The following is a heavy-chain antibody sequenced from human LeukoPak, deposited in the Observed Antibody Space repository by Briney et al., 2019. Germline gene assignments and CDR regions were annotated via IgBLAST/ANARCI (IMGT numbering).Heavy chain of an antibody. Sequence: GESLKISCKGSGYSFTSYWIGWVRQMPGKGLEWMGIFYPGDSDTRYSPSFQGQVTISADRSISTAYLQWSSLKASDTAIYYCARYCSSTSCPVADYWGQGTLVTVSS. CDR2: FYPGDSDT. CDR3: ARYCSSTSCPVADY. CDR1: GYSFTSYW. V-gene: IGHV5-51*01. D-gene: IGHD2-2*01. J-gene: IGHJ4*02.